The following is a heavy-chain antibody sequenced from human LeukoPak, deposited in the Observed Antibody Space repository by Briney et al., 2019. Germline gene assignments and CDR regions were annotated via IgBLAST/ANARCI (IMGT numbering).Heavy chain of an antibody. CDR1: GGTFSNYA. D-gene: IGHD3-10*01. V-gene: IGHV1-69*13. J-gene: IGHJ4*02. CDR3: ARDLGDSFDY. CDR2: IIPIFGTA. Sequence: SVKVSCKASGGTFSNYAISWVRQAPGQGLEWMGGIIPIFGTASYAQKFQGRVTITADESTSTAYMELSSLRSEDTAVYYCARDLGDSFDYWGQGTLVTVAS.